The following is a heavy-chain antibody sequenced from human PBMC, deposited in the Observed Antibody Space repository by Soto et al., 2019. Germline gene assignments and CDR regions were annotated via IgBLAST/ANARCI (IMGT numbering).Heavy chain of an antibody. CDR3: ATAYYYDSSGPKYFDY. Sequence: ASVKVSCKVSGYTLTELSMHWVRQAPRKGLEWMGGFDPEDGETIYAQKFQGRVTMTEDTSTDTAYMELSSLRSEDTAVYYCATAYYYDSSGPKYFDYWGQGTLVTVSS. D-gene: IGHD3-22*01. CDR2: FDPEDGET. CDR1: GYTLTELS. V-gene: IGHV1-24*01. J-gene: IGHJ4*02.